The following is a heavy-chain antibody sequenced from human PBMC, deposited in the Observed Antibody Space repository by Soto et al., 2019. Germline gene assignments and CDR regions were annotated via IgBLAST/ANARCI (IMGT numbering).Heavy chain of an antibody. V-gene: IGHV3-30*18. J-gene: IGHJ4*02. Sequence: QVQLVESGGGVVQPGRSLRLSCAASGFTFSSYGMHWVRQAPGKGLEWVAVISYDGSNKYYADSVKGRFTISRDNSENTLYLQMNSLRAEDTAVYSCANDYLSSVYSNYASGGDFDYCGQGTLVTVSS. CDR2: ISYDGSNK. D-gene: IGHD4-4*01. CDR1: GFTFSSYG. CDR3: ANDYLSSVYSNYASGGDFDY.